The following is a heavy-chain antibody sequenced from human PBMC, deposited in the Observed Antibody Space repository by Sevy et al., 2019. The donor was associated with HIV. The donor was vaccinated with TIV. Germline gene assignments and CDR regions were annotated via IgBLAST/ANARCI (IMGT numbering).Heavy chain of an antibody. CDR3: AKGIVVAAIYYYYGMDV. CDR2: ISGSGGST. CDR1: GFTFSGYA. V-gene: IGHV3-23*01. D-gene: IGHD2-15*01. Sequence: GGSLRLSCAASGFTFSGYAMSWVRQAPGKGLEWVSAISGSGGSTYYADSVKGRFTISRDNSKNTLYLQMNSLRAEDTAVYYCAKGIVVAAIYYYYGMDVWGQGTTVTVSS. J-gene: IGHJ6*02.